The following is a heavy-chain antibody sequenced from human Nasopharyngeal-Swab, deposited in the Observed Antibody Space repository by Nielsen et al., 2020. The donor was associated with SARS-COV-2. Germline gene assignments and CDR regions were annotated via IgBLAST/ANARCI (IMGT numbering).Heavy chain of an antibody. D-gene: IGHD6-13*01. CDR1: GFTFSRYG. CDR2: LSNDGGDK. Sequence: GESLKISCAASGFTFSRYGMHWVRQVPGKGLEWVAVLSNDGGDKYYADSVKGRFTISRDNSKNTPYLQMNSLRPEDTAVYYCAKDGEVAAAPYYFDYRGQGTLVTVSS. V-gene: IGHV3-30*18. CDR3: AKDGEVAAAPYYFDY. J-gene: IGHJ4*02.